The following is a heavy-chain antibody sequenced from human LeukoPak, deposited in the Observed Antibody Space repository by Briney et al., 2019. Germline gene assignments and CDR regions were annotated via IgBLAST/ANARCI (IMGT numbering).Heavy chain of an antibody. V-gene: IGHV4-38-2*02. CDR3: ARAGIAAAGNLNWFDP. CDR1: GYSISSGYY. D-gene: IGHD6-13*01. CDR2: IYHSGST. Sequence: SETLSLTCTVSGYSISSGYYWGWIRQPPGKGLEWIGSIYHSGSTYYNPSLKSRVTISVDTPKNQFSLKLSSVTAADTAVYYCARAGIAAAGNLNWFDPWGQGTLVTVSS. J-gene: IGHJ5*02.